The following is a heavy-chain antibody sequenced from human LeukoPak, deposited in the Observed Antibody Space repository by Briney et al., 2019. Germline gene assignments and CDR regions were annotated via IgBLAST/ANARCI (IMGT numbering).Heavy chain of an antibody. D-gene: IGHD3-22*01. Sequence: SETLSLTCTVSGGSISSGSYYWSWIRQPAGKGLEWIGRIYTSGSTNYNPSLKSRVTISVDTSKNQFSLKLSSVTAADTAVYYCASGRTQDYYDSSGYQYYFDYWGQGTLVTVSS. CDR1: GGSISSGSYY. J-gene: IGHJ4*02. CDR2: IYTSGST. V-gene: IGHV4-61*02. CDR3: ASGRTQDYYDSSGYQYYFDY.